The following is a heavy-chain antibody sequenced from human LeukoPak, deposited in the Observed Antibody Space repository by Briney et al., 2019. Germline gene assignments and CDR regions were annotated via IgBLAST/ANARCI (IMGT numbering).Heavy chain of an antibody. Sequence: GESLKISCKGSGHTFSISWIGWVRQKPGEGLEWMGMIYVGDSDTRYNPSFQGQVTISADRSTSTAYLQWSSLKSSDTAIYYCARCGHYDAYPVWGQGTLVSVSS. CDR1: GHTFSISW. CDR2: IYVGDSDT. D-gene: IGHD2-21*02. J-gene: IGHJ3*01. V-gene: IGHV5-51*01. CDR3: ARCGHYDAYPV.